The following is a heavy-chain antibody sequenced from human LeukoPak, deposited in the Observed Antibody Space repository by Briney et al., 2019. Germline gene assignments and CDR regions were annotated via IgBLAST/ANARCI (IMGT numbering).Heavy chain of an antibody. CDR3: ARDLLAGRDAFDI. D-gene: IGHD6-19*01. V-gene: IGHV3-7*01. CDR2: IKQDGSEK. CDR1: GFTFSSYW. J-gene: IGHJ3*02. Sequence: GGSLRLSCAASGFTFSSYWMSWVRQAPGKGLEWVANIKQDGSEKYYVDSVKGRFTISRDNAKNSLYLQMNSLRAEDTAVYYCARDLLAGRDAFDIWGQGTMVTVSS.